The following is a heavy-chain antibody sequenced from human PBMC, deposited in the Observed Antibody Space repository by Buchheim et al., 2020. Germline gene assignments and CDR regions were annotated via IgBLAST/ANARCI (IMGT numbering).Heavy chain of an antibody. D-gene: IGHD6-13*01. J-gene: IGHJ4*02. CDR1: GYSFTTFD. Sequence: QVQMVQSGAEVKKPGASVKVSCKALGYSFTTFDTHWVRQAPGQGLEWMGIINPSGGSTSYAQKSQGRVTMTRDTSTSTVYMELSSLRSEDTAVYYCAREMEQLVLGHPDYWGQGTL. CDR2: INPSGGST. CDR3: AREMEQLVLGHPDY. V-gene: IGHV1-46*01.